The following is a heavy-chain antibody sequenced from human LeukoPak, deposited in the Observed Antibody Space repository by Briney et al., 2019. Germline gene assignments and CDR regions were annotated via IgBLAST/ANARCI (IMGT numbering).Heavy chain of an antibody. J-gene: IGHJ4*02. CDR3: ARVPAQFYFDY. CDR2: INHSGST. CDR1: GGSFSGYY. V-gene: IGHV4-34*01. D-gene: IGHD5-24*01. Sequence: SETLSLTCAVYGGSFSGYYWSWIRQPPGKGLEWIGEINHSGSTNYNPSLKSRVTISVDTSKNQFSLKLRSVTAADTAVYYCARVPAQFYFDYWGQGTLVTVSS.